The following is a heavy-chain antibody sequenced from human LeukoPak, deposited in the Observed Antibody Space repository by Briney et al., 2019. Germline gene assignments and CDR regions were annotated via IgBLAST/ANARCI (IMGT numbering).Heavy chain of an antibody. CDR3: ARAPSPQRTWNLYYYYMDV. J-gene: IGHJ6*03. CDR2: MNPNSGNT. V-gene: IGHV1-8*01. CDR1: GYTFTSYD. D-gene: IGHD1-1*01. Sequence: ASVKVSCKASGYTFTSYDINWVRQATGQGLEWMGWMNPNSGNTGYAQKFQGRVTMTRNTSISTAYMELSSLRSEDTAVYYCARAPSPQRTWNLYYYYMDVWGKGTTVTVSS.